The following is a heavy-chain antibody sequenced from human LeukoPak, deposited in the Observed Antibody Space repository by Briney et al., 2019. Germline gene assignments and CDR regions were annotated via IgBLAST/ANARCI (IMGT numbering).Heavy chain of an antibody. V-gene: IGHV3-30*02. J-gene: IGHJ4*02. CDR1: GFTFSSYG. Sequence: AGGSLRLSCAASGFTFSSYGMHWVRQAPGKGLEWVAFIWYDGSNKYYADSVKGRFTISRDNSKNTLYLQMNSLRAEDTAVYYCAKDGRFGELLGYYFDYWGQGTLVIVSS. CDR3: AKDGRFGELLGYYFDY. CDR2: IWYDGSNK. D-gene: IGHD3-10*01.